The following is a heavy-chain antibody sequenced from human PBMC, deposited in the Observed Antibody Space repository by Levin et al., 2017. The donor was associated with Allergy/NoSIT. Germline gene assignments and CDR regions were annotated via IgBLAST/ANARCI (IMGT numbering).Heavy chain of an antibody. CDR3: ASESRLIAARGPIGY. D-gene: IGHD6-13*01. Sequence: SETLSLTCAVSGGSISSSNWWSWVRQPPGKGLEWIGEIYHSGSTNYNPSLKSRVTISVDKSKNQFSLKLSSVTAADTAVYYCASESRLIAARGPIGYWGQGTLVTVSS. V-gene: IGHV4-4*02. J-gene: IGHJ4*02. CDR2: IYHSGST. CDR1: GGSISSSNW.